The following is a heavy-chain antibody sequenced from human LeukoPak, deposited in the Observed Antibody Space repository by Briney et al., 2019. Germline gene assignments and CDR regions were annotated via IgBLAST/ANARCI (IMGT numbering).Heavy chain of an antibody. CDR2: LNSDGSST. CDR1: GFTFSSYW. D-gene: IGHD6-19*01. V-gene: IGHV3-74*01. Sequence: GGSLRLSCVASGFTFSSYWMHWVRQTPGKGLVWVSHLNSDGSSTTYADSVKGRCTISRDNTKNTLYLQMNSLRAEDAAVYYCARDAGSGWSHFDYWGQGTLVTVSS. J-gene: IGHJ4*02. CDR3: ARDAGSGWSHFDY.